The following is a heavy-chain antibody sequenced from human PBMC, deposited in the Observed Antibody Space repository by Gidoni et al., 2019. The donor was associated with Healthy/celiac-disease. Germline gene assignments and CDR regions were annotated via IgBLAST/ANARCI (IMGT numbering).Heavy chain of an antibody. Sequence: QVQLQESGPGLVKPSQTLSLTCTVSGGSIRSGGDYWNWIRQHPGKGLEWIGYIYYSGSTYYNPSLKSRVTISVDTSKNQFSLKLSSVTAADTAVYYCARDPRGGGYGGMHDAFDIWGQGTMVTVSS. J-gene: IGHJ3*02. CDR2: IYYSGST. D-gene: IGHD4-17*01. CDR1: GGSIRSGGDY. CDR3: ARDPRGGGYGGMHDAFDI. V-gene: IGHV4-31*03.